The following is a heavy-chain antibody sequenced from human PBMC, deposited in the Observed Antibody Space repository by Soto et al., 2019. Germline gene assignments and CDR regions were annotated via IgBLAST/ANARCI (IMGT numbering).Heavy chain of an antibody. D-gene: IGHD3-22*01. Sequence: KTSETLSLTCTVSGGSISSGGYYWGWIRHHPGKGLEWIGYIYYSGSTYYNPSLKSRVTISVDTSKNQFSLKLSSVTAADTAVYYCARVTYDSSGYSPYYFDYWGQGTLVTVSS. CDR2: IYYSGST. J-gene: IGHJ4*02. V-gene: IGHV4-31*03. CDR1: GGSISSGGYY. CDR3: ARVTYDSSGYSPYYFDY.